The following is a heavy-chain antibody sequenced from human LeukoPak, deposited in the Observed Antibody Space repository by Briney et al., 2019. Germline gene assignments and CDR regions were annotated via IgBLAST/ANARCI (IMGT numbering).Heavy chain of an antibody. D-gene: IGHD3-10*01. CDR3: ARGSMVRGVSDWFDP. CDR1: GYTFTSYG. Sequence: ASVKVSCKASGYTFTSYGISWVRQAPGQGLEWMGWISAYNGNTNYSQKLQGIVTMTTDTSTSTAYMELRSLRSDDTAVYYCARGSMVRGVSDWFDPWGQGTLVTVSS. V-gene: IGHV1-18*01. J-gene: IGHJ5*02. CDR2: ISAYNGNT.